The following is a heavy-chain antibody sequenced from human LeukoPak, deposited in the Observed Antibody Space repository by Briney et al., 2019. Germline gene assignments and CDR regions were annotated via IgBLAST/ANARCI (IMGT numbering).Heavy chain of an antibody. CDR2: ISYDGSNE. Sequence: GGSLRLSCAASGFTFSSYVMHWVRQAPGKGLEWVAIISYDGSNEYYADSVKGRFTISRDNAKNSLYLQMNSLRAEDTAVYYCARGLGWFGDNDYWGQGTLVTVSS. CDR1: GFTFSSYV. V-gene: IGHV3-30*04. CDR3: ARGLGWFGDNDY. J-gene: IGHJ4*02. D-gene: IGHD3-10*01.